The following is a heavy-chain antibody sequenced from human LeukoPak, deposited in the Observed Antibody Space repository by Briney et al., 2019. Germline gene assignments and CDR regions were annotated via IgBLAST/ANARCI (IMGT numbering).Heavy chain of an antibody. CDR3: AKAYNYYDSTDAFDV. V-gene: IGHV3-23*01. Sequence: GGSLRLSCAASGFTVSSNYMSWVRQAPGKGLEWVSGISGIGSSTYYADSVKGRSIISRDNSKNTMYLQMNSLRADDTAVYYCAKAYNYYDSTDAFDVWGQGTMVTVSS. CDR1: GFTVSSNY. CDR2: ISGIGSST. J-gene: IGHJ3*01. D-gene: IGHD3-22*01.